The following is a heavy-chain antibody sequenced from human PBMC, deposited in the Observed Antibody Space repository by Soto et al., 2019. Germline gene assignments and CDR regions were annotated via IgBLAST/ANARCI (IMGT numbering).Heavy chain of an antibody. J-gene: IGHJ6*02. V-gene: IGHV4-34*01. CDR1: GGSFSGYF. CDR2: INQSGGT. D-gene: IGHD6-19*01. Sequence: SETLSLTCAVYGGSFSGYFWSWIRQPPGKGLEWIGEINQSGGTNYNPSLKSQVTMSVDTSKNQFSLKLSSVTAADTAVYYCARQQEQWLVNGDYYYGMDVWGQGTTVTVSS. CDR3: ARQQEQWLVNGDYYYGMDV.